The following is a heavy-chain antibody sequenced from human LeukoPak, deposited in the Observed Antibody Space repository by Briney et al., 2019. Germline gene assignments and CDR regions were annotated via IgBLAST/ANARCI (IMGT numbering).Heavy chain of an antibody. V-gene: IGHV3-23*01. CDR1: GLTFSTFG. CDR3: ANHRSAFEF. D-gene: IGHD3-10*01. CDR2: ISGSASGH. J-gene: IGHJ4*02. Sequence: PGGSLRLSCAASGLTFSTFGMSWTRQSPGKGLEWVSAISGSASGHIPNYADSVKGRFTISRDNYKNTLYLQMNSLRVEDTAVYYCANHRSAFEFWGQGTLVTVSS.